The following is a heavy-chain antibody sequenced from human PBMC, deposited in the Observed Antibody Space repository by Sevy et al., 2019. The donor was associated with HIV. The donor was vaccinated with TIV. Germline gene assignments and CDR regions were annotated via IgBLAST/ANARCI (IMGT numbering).Heavy chain of an antibody. CDR1: GFTVSSNY. J-gene: IGHJ4*02. CDR2: LFGGGHGA. CDR3: AKMEGQLVSEYYFDY. Sequence: GGSLRLSCAASGFTVSSNYMSWVRQAPGKGLEWVSSLFGGGHGANYADSVKGRFIISRDNSRNTLSLQLNSLRAEDAAVYYCAKMEGQLVSEYYFDYWGQGILVTVSS. V-gene: IGHV3-53*01. D-gene: IGHD6-13*01.